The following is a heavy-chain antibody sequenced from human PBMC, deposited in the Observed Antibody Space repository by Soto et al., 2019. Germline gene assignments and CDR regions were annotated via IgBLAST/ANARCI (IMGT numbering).Heavy chain of an antibody. D-gene: IGHD7-27*01. CDR2: IIPIFGTA. J-gene: IGHJ5*02. Sequence: GASVKVSCKASGGTFSSYAISWVRQAPGQGLEWMGGIIPIFGTANYAQKFQGRVTITADESTSTAYMELSSLRSEDTAVYYCARDLGLTNWFDPWGQGTLVTVSS. V-gene: IGHV1-69*13. CDR3: ARDLGLTNWFDP. CDR1: GGTFSSYA.